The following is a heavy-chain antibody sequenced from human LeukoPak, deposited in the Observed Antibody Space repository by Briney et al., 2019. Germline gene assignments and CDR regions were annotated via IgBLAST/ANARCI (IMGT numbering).Heavy chain of an antibody. J-gene: IGHJ6*03. D-gene: IGHD6-13*01. CDR1: GGSISSYY. Sequence: SETLSLTCTVSGGSISSYYWSWIRQPPGKGLEWIGYIYYSGSTNYNPSLKSRVTISVDTSKNQFSLKLSSVTAADTAVYYCARHGNPTKKLSSSWVNYMDVWGKGTTVTVSS. CDR3: ARHGNPTKKLSSSWVNYMDV. CDR2: IYYSGST. V-gene: IGHV4-59*08.